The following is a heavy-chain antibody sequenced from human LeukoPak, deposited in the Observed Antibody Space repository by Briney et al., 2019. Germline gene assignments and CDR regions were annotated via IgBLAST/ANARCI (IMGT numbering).Heavy chain of an antibody. J-gene: IGHJ2*01. CDR3: ARSPWYFDL. CDR2: IYHSGST. Sequence: SETLSLTCTVSGGSISSYYWTWIRQPPGKGLEWIGYIYHSGSTYYNPSLKSRVTISVDTSKNQFSLKLSSVTAADTAVYYCARSPWYFDLWGRGTPVTVSS. CDR1: GGSISSYY. V-gene: IGHV4-59*01.